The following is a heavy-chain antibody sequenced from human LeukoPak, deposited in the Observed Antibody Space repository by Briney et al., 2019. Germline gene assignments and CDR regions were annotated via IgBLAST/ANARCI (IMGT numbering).Heavy chain of an antibody. V-gene: IGHV1-2*02. J-gene: IGHJ4*02. CDR3: AKGGPEGTGAVRRIFDS. CDR1: VYTFTRYY. Sequence: ALVKVSCKPSVYTFTRYYMHWVRQAPGQRLEWVGWVNTKNGATIYAEKFQGRVTMNWKTFSNTAYMELGRLRSDDTALYYCAKGGPEGTGAVRRIFDSWGQGDLVTVSS. D-gene: IGHD2-8*02. CDR2: VNTKNGAT.